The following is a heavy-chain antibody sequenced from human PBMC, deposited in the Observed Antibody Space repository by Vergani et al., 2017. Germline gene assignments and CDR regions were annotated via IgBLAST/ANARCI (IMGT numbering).Heavy chain of an antibody. J-gene: IGHJ2*01. CDR1: GYTFTSYD. CDR3: ARIXRMRFCSSTSCYAGYFEL. CDR2: MNPNSGNT. D-gene: IGHD2-2*01. V-gene: IGHV1-8*01. Sequence: VQLVQSGAEVKKPGASVKVSCKASGYTFTSYDINWVRQATGQGLEWMGWMNPNSGNTGYAQKFQGRVTMTRNTSISTAYMERSSLRSEDTAVYYCARIXRMRFCSSTSCYAGYFELWGRGTLVTVSS.